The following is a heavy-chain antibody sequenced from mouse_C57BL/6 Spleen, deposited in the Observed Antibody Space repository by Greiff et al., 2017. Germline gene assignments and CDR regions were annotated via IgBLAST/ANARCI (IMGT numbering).Heavy chain of an antibody. V-gene: IGHV5-6*02. J-gene: IGHJ2*01. Sequence: DVKLVESGGDLVKPGGSLKLSCAASGFTFSSYGMSWVRQTPDKRLEWVATISSGGSYTYYPDSVKGRFTISRDNAKNTLYLQMSSLKSEDTAMYYCSRHDYGNYVGGYYFDYWGQGTTLTVSS. CDR2: ISSGGSYT. CDR1: GFTFSSYG. CDR3: SRHDYGNYVGGYYFDY. D-gene: IGHD2-1*01.